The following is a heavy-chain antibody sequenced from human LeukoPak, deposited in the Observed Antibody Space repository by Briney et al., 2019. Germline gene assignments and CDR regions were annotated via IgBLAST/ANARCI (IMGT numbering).Heavy chain of an antibody. CDR1: GFTFSSYA. D-gene: IGHD6-19*01. CDR3: ARGVSGWSGGYYFDY. J-gene: IGHJ4*02. CDR2: ISSSSSTI. V-gene: IGHV3-48*01. Sequence: GGSLRLSCAASGFTFSSYAMHLVRQAPGKGLEWVSYISSSSSTIYYADSVKGRFTISRDNAKNSLYLQMNSLRAEDTAVYYCARGVSGWSGGYYFDYWGQGTLVTVSS.